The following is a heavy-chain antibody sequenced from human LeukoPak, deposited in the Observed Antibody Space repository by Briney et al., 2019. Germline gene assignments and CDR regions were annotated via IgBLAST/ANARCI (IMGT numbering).Heavy chain of an antibody. Sequence: SETLSLTCAVSGGSISSSNWWSWVRQPPGRGLEWIGEIYHSGSTSYNPSLKSRVTISFDKSKNQFSLKLSSVAAADTAVYYCARVAATGGFDYWGQGTLVTVSS. CDR2: IYHSGST. V-gene: IGHV4-4*02. CDR1: GGSISSSNW. CDR3: ARVAATGGFDY. D-gene: IGHD6-13*01. J-gene: IGHJ4*02.